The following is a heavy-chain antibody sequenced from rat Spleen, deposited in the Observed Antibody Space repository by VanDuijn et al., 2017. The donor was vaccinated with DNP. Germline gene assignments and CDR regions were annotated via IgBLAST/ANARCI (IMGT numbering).Heavy chain of an antibody. CDR3: TTGGYLRDWYFDF. V-gene: IGHV5-20*01. J-gene: IGHJ1*01. CDR1: GFTFSDHY. Sequence: EVQLAESGGGLVQPGRSLKLSCAASGFTFSDHYMAWVRQAPTKGLEWVASISYDSGDTYYRDSVKGRFTISRDNAISTLYLQMDSLRSEDTATYYCTTGGYLRDWYFDFWGPGTVVTVSS. CDR2: ISYDSGDT. D-gene: IGHD2-2*01.